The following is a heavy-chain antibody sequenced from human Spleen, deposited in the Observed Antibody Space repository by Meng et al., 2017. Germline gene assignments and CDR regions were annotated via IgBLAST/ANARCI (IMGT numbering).Heavy chain of an antibody. D-gene: IGHD3-16*01. Sequence: GGSLRLSCAASGFTFSSYAMHWVRQAPGKGLEWMAVISYDGSETYYTDSVKGRITISRDNSKNTVFLQINSLRVEDTAVYYCARSPIDKYDLSALPLDYWGQGTLVTVSS. V-gene: IGHV3-30*10. CDR3: ARSPIDKYDLSALPLDY. J-gene: IGHJ4*02. CDR1: GFTFSSYA. CDR2: ISYDGSET.